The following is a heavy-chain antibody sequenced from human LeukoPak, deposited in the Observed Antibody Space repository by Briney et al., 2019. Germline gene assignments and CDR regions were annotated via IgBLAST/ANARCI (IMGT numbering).Heavy chain of an antibody. CDR2: IYYRGST. Sequence: SETLSLTCTVSGGSISSSSYYWGWIRQPPGKGLEWIGSIYYRGSTYYNPSPKSRVTISVDTSKNQFSLKLSSVTAPDTAVYYCARGPTNGQAFDYWGQGTLVSVSS. J-gene: IGHJ4*02. CDR1: GGSISSSSYY. V-gene: IGHV4-39*01. D-gene: IGHD2-8*01. CDR3: ARGPTNGQAFDY.